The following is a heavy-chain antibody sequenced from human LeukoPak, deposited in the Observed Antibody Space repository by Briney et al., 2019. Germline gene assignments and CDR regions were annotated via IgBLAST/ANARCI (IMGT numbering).Heavy chain of an antibody. J-gene: IGHJ6*02. Sequence: GGSLRLSCAASGFTFSSYAMHWVRQAPGKGLEWVAVISYDGSNKYYADSVKGRFTISRDNSKNTLYLQMNSLRAEDTAVYYCARVKGATVVKSYYYYGMDVWGQGTTVTVSS. CDR1: GFTFSSYA. CDR3: ARVKGATVVKSYYYYGMDV. CDR2: ISYDGSNK. D-gene: IGHD4-23*01. V-gene: IGHV3-30-3*01.